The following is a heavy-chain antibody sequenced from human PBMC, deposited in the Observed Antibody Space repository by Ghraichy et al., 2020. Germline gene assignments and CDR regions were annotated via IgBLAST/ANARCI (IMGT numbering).Heavy chain of an antibody. Sequence: SETLSLTCAVSGGSISSGGYSWSWIRQPPGKGLEWIGYIYHSGSTYYNPSPKSRVTISVDRSKNQFSLKLSSVTAADTAVYYCAREVGSGWTPFDYWGQGTLVTVSS. J-gene: IGHJ4*02. CDR3: AREVGSGWTPFDY. D-gene: IGHD6-19*01. CDR1: GGSISSGGYS. V-gene: IGHV4-30-2*01. CDR2: IYHSGST.